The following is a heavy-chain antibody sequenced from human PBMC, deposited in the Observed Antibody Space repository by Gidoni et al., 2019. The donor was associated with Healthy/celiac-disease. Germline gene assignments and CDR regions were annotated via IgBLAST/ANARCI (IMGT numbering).Heavy chain of an antibody. CDR3: AKDLYDILTGSGMDV. CDR1: GFTFRSYG. D-gene: IGHD3-9*01. Sequence: QVQLVESGGGVVQPGRSLRLSCAASGFTFRSYGMHWVRQAPGKGLEWVAVISYDGSNKYYADSVKGRFTISRDNSKNTLYLQMNSLRAEDTAVYYCAKDLYDILTGSGMDVWGQGTTVTVSS. V-gene: IGHV3-30*18. J-gene: IGHJ6*02. CDR2: ISYDGSNK.